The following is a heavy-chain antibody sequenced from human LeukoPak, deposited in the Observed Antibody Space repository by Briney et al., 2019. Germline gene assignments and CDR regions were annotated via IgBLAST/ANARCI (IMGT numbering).Heavy chain of an antibody. V-gene: IGHV3-74*01. Sequence: GGSLRLSCAASGFTFSDYWIHWVRQVPGMGLVCVSRINSDGSSTSYADSVKGRFTISRDNAKNTLYLQMNSLRAEDTAVYYCARDAYDSFDYWGQGTLVTVSS. CDR2: INSDGSST. CDR1: GFTFSDYW. J-gene: IGHJ4*02. D-gene: IGHD3-22*01. CDR3: ARDAYDSFDY.